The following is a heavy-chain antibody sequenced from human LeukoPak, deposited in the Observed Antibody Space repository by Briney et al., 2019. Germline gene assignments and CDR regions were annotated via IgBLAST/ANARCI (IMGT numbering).Heavy chain of an antibody. V-gene: IGHV3-23*01. Sequence: GGSLRLSCAASGFTFSSYAMSWVRQAPGKGLEWVSAISGSGGSIYYADSVKGRFTISRDNAKNSLYLQMNSLRAEDTAVYYCARDRVYYDSAPNDYWGQGTLVTVSS. CDR1: GFTFSSYA. CDR2: ISGSGGSI. CDR3: ARDRVYYDSAPNDY. D-gene: IGHD3-22*01. J-gene: IGHJ4*02.